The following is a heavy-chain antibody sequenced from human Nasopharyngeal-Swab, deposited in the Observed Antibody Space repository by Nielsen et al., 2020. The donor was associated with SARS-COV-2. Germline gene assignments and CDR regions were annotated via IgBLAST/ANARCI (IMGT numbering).Heavy chain of an antibody. Sequence: WVRQAPGQGLEWMGIINPKGGSTSYAQKFLGRITMTRDTPTTTVYMELSSLRSGDTAVYYCARDIGDYRSFAYWGQGTLVTVSS. J-gene: IGHJ4*02. V-gene: IGHV1-46*01. CDR2: INPKGGST. CDR3: ARDIGDYRSFAY. D-gene: IGHD4-17*01.